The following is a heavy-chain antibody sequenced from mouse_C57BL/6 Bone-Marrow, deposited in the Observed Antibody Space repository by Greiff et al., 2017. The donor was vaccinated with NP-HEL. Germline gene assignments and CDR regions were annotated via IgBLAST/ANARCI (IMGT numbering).Heavy chain of an antibody. V-gene: IGHV14-4*01. CDR3: TKFAY. CDR2: IDPENGDT. CDR1: GFNIKDDY. Sequence: EVQLKESGAELVRPGASVKLSCTASGFNIKDDYMHWVKQRPEQGLEWLGWIDPENGDTEYASKFQGKATITADTSSNTAYLQLSSLTSEDTDVYYCTKFAYWGQGTLVTVSA. J-gene: IGHJ3*01.